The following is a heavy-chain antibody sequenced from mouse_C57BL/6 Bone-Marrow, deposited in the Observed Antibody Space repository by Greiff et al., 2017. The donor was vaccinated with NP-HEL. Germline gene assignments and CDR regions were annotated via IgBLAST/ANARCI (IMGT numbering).Heavy chain of an antibody. V-gene: IGHV10-1*01. CDR2: IRSKSNNYAT. Sequence: EVQLVESGGGLVQPKGSLKLSCAASGFSFNTYAMNWVRQAPGKGLEWVARIRSKSNNYATYYADSVKDRFTISRDDSESMLYLQMNNLKTEDTAMYYCVRLVATAHASIHHAWDFDVWGTGTTVTVSS. CDR1: GFSFNTYA. CDR3: VRLVATAHASIHHAWDFDV. D-gene: IGHD1-1*01. J-gene: IGHJ1*03.